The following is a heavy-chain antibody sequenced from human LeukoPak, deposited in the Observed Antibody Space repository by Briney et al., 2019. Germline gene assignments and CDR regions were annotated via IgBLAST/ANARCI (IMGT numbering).Heavy chain of an antibody. J-gene: IGHJ5*02. CDR3: VKAFYSGSFAGWFDP. D-gene: IGHD1-26*01. CDR2: IRSDGGRT. CDR1: GFTFSSYA. V-gene: IGHV3-64D*06. Sequence: PGGSLRLSCSASGFTFSSYAMHWVRQAPGKGLEYVSAIRSDGGRTYYADSVKGRFTISRDNSKNTLYLQMSSLRAEDTAVYYCVKAFYSGSFAGWFDPWGQGTLVTVSS.